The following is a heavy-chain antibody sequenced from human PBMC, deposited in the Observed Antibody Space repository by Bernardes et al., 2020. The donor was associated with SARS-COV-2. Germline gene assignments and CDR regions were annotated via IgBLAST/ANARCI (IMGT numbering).Heavy chain of an antibody. Sequence: GGSLRLSCAASGFTFDDYAMHWVRQAPGKGLEWVSGISWNSGSIGYADSVKGRFTISRDNAKNSLYLQMNSLRAEDTALYYCAKGISVGDYYGSGISYWGQGSLVTV. CDR2: ISWNSGSI. D-gene: IGHD3-10*01. J-gene: IGHJ4*02. CDR3: AKGISVGDYYGSGISY. CDR1: GFTFDDYA. V-gene: IGHV3-9*01.